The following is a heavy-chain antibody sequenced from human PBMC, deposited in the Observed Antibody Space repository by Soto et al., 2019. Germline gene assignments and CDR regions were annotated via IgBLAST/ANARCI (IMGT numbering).Heavy chain of an antibody. CDR3: AKDLGIAVSARRAFDI. J-gene: IGHJ3*02. CDR2: IYHSGST. CDR1: GASISNDNW. D-gene: IGHD6-19*01. V-gene: IGHV4-4*02. Sequence: SETLSLTCDVSGASISNDNWWSWVRQPPGKGLEWIGEIYHSGSTNYNPSLKSRVTISVDKSKNQFSLKLSSVTAADTAVYYCAKDLGIAVSARRAFDIWGQGTMVTVSS.